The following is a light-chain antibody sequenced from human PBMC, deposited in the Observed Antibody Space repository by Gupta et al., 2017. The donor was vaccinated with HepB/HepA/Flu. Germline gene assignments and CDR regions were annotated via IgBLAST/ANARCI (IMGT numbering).Light chain of an antibody. CDR3: QQRSKWPRT. CDR2: DVS. V-gene: IGKV3-11*01. J-gene: IGKJ1*01. Sequence: VLTQPPATLALSPGASATLSCRASQNIRTSLAWYQHKPGLAPRLLIYDVSNRATGVPARFAGSGSGTDFTLAISRLEAEDVAVYYCQQRSKWPRTFGQGTRVEIK. CDR1: QNIRTS.